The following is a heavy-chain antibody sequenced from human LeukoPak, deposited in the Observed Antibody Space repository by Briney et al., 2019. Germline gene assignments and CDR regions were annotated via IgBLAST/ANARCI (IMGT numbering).Heavy chain of an antibody. Sequence: PGGSLRLSCAASGFTFSSYAMSWVRQAPGKGLEWVSAISGSGGSTYYADSVKGRFPISRDNSQNTLYLQMNSLRAEDTAVYYCAKGRTRTSPNYMDVWGKGTTVTVSS. V-gene: IGHV3-23*01. CDR1: GFTFSSYA. CDR2: ISGSGGST. J-gene: IGHJ6*03. CDR3: AKGRTRTSPNYMDV. D-gene: IGHD2-2*01.